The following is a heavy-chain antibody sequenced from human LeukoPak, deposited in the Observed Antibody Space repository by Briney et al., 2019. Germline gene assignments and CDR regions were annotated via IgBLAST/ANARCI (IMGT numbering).Heavy chain of an antibody. CDR3: ARGPYYEGYFDY. J-gene: IGHJ4*02. CDR1: GGSISSSNW. V-gene: IGHV4-4*02. D-gene: IGHD3-22*01. Sequence: SGTLSLTCAVSGGSISSSNWWSWIRQPPGKGLEWIGEINHSGSTNYNPSLKSRVTISVDTSKNQFSLKLSSVTAADTAVYYCARGPYYEGYFDYWGQGTLVTVSS. CDR2: INHSGST.